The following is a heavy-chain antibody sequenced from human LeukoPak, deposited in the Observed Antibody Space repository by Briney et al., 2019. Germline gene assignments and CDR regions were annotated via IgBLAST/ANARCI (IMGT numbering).Heavy chain of an antibody. J-gene: IGHJ4*02. Sequence: GASVKVSCKASGYTFTGYYMHWVRQAPGQGLEWMGWINPNSGGTNYAQKFQGRVTMTRDTSISTAYMELSSLRSEDTAVYYCARAGNYYDSSGGFDYWGQGTLVTVSS. CDR3: ARAGNYYDSSGGFDY. CDR2: INPNSGGT. D-gene: IGHD3-22*01. CDR1: GYTFTGYY. V-gene: IGHV1-2*02.